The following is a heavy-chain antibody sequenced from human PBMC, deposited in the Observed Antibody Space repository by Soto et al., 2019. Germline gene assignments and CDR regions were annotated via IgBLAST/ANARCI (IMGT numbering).Heavy chain of an antibody. D-gene: IGHD4-4*01. J-gene: IGHJ6*03. CDR3: ATCSNYAYYYYMDV. Sequence: ASVKVSCKVSGYTLTELSMHWVRQAPGKGLEWMGGFDPEDGETIYAQKFQGRVTMTEDTSTDTAYMELSSLRSEDTAVYYCATCSNYAYYYYMDVWGKGTTVTVSS. V-gene: IGHV1-24*01. CDR2: FDPEDGET. CDR1: GYTLTELS.